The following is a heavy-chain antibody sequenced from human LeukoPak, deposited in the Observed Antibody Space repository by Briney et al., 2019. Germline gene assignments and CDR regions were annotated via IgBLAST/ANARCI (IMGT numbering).Heavy chain of an antibody. CDR2: ISSSSSYI. J-gene: IGHJ4*02. CDR3: ARVNDYSNYCDY. CDR1: GFTFSSYS. D-gene: IGHD4-11*01. V-gene: IGHV3-21*01. Sequence: GGSLRLSCAASGFTFSSYSMNWVRQAPGKGLEWVSSISSSSSYIYYADSVKGRFTISRDNAKNSLYLQMNSLRAEDTAVYYCARVNDYSNYCDYWGEGTLVTVSS.